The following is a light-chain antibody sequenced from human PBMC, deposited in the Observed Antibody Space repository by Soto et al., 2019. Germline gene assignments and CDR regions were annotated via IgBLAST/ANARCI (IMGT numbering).Light chain of an antibody. J-gene: IGLJ2*01. CDR3: AAWDDSLNGPV. CDR1: SFNIGSNT. V-gene: IGLV1-44*01. Sequence: QSVLTQPPSASGTPGQRVTISCSASSFNIGSNTVNWYQHLPGTAPKLLIYNNNQRPSGVPDRFSGSKSGTSASLAISGLQPEDEADYYCAAWDDSLNGPVFGGGTKVTVL. CDR2: NNN.